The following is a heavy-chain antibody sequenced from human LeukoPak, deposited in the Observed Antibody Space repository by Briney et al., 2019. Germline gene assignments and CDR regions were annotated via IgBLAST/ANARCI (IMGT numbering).Heavy chain of an antibody. CDR2: ISGIDTST. CDR1: GLTFSSYA. Sequence: GRSLRLSCGASGLTFSSYAMSWVRQAPGKGLEWVSGISGIDTSTYYADSVKGRFTISRDNSKNTLYLQMNSLRAEDTAVYYCAKDLEVVVGDDAFDIWGQGTMVTVSS. D-gene: IGHD2-15*01. J-gene: IGHJ3*02. CDR3: AKDLEVVVGDDAFDI. V-gene: IGHV3-23*01.